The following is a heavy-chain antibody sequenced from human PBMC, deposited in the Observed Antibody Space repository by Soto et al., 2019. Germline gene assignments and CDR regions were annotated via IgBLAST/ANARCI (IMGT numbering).Heavy chain of an antibody. CDR2: ISSSSSYI. Sequence: LSLTCAVYGGSFSGYYWSWIRQPPGKGLEWVSSISSSSSYIYYADSVKSRFTISRDNAKNSLYLQLNSLRAEDTAGYYCARDGGYCSSASCYNYYYYGMDVWGQGTTVTVSS. V-gene: IGHV3-11*06. CDR3: ARDGGYCSSASCYNYYYYGMDV. CDR1: GGSFSGYY. J-gene: IGHJ6*02. D-gene: IGHD2-2*02.